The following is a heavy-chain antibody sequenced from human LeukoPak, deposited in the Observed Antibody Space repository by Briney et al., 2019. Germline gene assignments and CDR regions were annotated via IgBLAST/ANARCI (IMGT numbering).Heavy chain of an antibody. CDR3: ARGGGTPRHFWFDP. J-gene: IGHJ5*02. D-gene: IGHD3-16*01. V-gene: IGHV4-34*01. Sequence: SETLSLTCAVYGGSFSGYYWSWIRQPPGKGLEWIGDINHSGSTNYNPSLKSRVTISVDTSKNQFSLKLSSVTAADTAVYYCARGGGTPRHFWFDPWGQGTLVTVSS. CDR1: GGSFSGYY. CDR2: INHSGST.